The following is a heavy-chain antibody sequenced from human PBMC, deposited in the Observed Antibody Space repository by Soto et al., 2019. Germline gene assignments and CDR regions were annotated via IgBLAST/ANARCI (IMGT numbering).Heavy chain of an antibody. Sequence: QVQLQESGPGLVKPSQTLSLTCTVSGGSISSGGYYWSWIRQHPGKGLEWIGYIYYSGSTYYNPSLRSRVTISVDTSKNQFSLKLSSVTAADTAVYYCARGLTYYDFWSGYKAEDYYYGMDVWGRGTTVTVSS. CDR1: GGSISSGGYY. V-gene: IGHV4-31*03. CDR3: ARGLTYYDFWSGYKAEDYYYGMDV. D-gene: IGHD3-3*01. CDR2: IYYSGST. J-gene: IGHJ6*02.